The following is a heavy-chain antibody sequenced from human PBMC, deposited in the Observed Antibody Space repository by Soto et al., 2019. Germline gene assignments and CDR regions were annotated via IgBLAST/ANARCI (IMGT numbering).Heavy chain of an antibody. CDR3: AIVFSQKVSGRYFRSHGMEV. V-gene: IGHV4-34*01. D-gene: IGHD3-10*01. CDR2: IYHSGST. Sequence: SELLYHPRGVVWGSCVDFGCSLIRQHQGKRLEGIGEIYHSGSTYYNPSRKSRDTISVDRSKNQFSLKLSSVTAADTAVYYCAIVFSQKVSGRYFRSHGMEVLGQGTTV. J-gene: IGHJ6*01. CDR1: WGSCVDFG.